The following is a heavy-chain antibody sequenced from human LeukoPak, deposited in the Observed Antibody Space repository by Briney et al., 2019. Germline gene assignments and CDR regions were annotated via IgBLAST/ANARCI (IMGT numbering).Heavy chain of an antibody. CDR2: ISVSGDLT. CDR1: GGSIRDYQ. V-gene: IGHV3-23*01. Sequence: PSETLSLTCAVSGGSIRDYQWSWVRQAPGKGLEWVSGISVSGDLTFYADSVRGRFTISRDNSKNTLYLQMSSLRVEDTALYYCAKVTLGYNSGPPHSWGQGTLVIVSA. J-gene: IGHJ4*02. D-gene: IGHD5-18*01. CDR3: AKVTLGYNSGPPHS.